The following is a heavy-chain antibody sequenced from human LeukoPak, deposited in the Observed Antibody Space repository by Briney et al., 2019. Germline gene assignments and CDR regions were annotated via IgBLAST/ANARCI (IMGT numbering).Heavy chain of an antibody. J-gene: IGHJ4*02. Sequence: PSETLSLTCAVYGGSFSGYDWSWIRQPPGKGLEYIGEINHSGSANYNPSLKSRVTISVDTSKNQFSLKLRSVTAADTAVYYCARGWDYDILTGQSYYFDYWGQGTLVTVSS. V-gene: IGHV4-34*01. CDR3: ARGWDYDILTGQSYYFDY. D-gene: IGHD3-9*01. CDR2: INHSGSA. CDR1: GGSFSGYD.